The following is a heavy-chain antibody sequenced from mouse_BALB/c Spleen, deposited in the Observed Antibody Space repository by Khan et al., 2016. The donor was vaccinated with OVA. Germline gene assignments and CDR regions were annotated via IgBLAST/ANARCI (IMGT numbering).Heavy chain of an antibody. CDR2: INYSGTT. CDR3: ARSYGNYPYWYFDV. J-gene: IGHJ1*01. CDR1: GYSITSDYA. V-gene: IGHV3-2*02. D-gene: IGHD2-10*02. Sequence: VQLQQSGPGLVKPSQSLSLTCTVTGYSITSDYAWNWIRQFPGNKLEWVGYINYSGTTSYNPSLKSRVSITRDTSKNQFFLQLNSVTTEDTATYYCARSYGNYPYWYFDVGGAGTTVTVSS.